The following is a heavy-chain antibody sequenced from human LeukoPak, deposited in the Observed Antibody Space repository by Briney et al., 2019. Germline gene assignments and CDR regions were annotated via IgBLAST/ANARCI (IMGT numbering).Heavy chain of an antibody. D-gene: IGHD3-10*01. V-gene: IGHV3-21*01. J-gene: IGHJ4*02. CDR2: ISSSSSYI. CDR1: GFTFSSYR. CDR3: AREDYGSRSGDY. Sequence: GGSLRLSCSASGFTFSSYRMHWVRQAPGKGLEWVSSISSSSSYIYYAGSVKGRFTISRDNAKNSLYLQMNSLRAEDTAVYYCAREDYGSRSGDYWGQGTLVTVSS.